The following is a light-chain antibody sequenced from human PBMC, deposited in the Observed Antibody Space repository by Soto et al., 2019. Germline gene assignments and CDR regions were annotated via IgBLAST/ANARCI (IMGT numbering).Light chain of an antibody. CDR1: QSVLYSPNNKHY. J-gene: IGKJ1*01. CDR2: WAS. Sequence: DIVMTQSPDSLAVSLGERATINCKSSQSVLYSPNNKHYLAWYQQKPGQPPKLLIYWASTRESGVPDRFSGSGSGTDFTLTISSLQAEDVAVYYGQQYHSAPQSFGQGTKVEIK. V-gene: IGKV4-1*01. CDR3: QQYHSAPQS.